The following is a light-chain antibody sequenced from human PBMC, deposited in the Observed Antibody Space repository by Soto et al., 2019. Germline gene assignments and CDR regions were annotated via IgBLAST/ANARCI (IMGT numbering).Light chain of an antibody. CDR3: QEYKYSKK. J-gene: IGKJ1*01. CDR2: GAS. V-gene: IGKV3-15*01. Sequence: EIVMTQSPATLSVSPGERATLSCRASQSVSSKLAWYQQKPGQAPRLLIYGASTRATGIPARFSGSGSETEFTLTISSLQSEDFAVYYCQEYKYSKKFGQGTKVGIK. CDR1: QSVSSK.